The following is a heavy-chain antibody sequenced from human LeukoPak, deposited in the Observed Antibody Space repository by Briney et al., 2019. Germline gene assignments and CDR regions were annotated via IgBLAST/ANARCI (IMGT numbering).Heavy chain of an antibody. V-gene: IGHV3-7*01. CDR2: LKEDVSAR. D-gene: IGHD3-10*01. CDR3: ARGPTYGSRSDFLES. Sequence: GGSLRLSCAASGLTVSSNYMSWVRQAPGKGLEWVASLKEDVSARNLVDSVKGRFTISTDNAKNSLYLQMNSLRVEDTAVYYCARGPTYGSRSDFLESWGLGTLVTVSS. J-gene: IGHJ4*02. CDR1: GLTVSSNY.